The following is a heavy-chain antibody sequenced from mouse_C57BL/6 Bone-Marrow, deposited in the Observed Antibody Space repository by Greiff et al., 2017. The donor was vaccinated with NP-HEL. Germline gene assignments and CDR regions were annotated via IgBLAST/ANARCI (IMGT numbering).Heavy chain of an antibody. J-gene: IGHJ4*01. Sequence: EVKLQESGPGLVKPSQSLSLTCSVTGYSITSGYYWNWIRQFPGNKLEWMGYISYDGSNNYNPSLKNRISITRDTSKNQFFLKLNSVTTEDTATYYCARDRILTTVVAGDYAMDYWGQGTSVTVSS. D-gene: IGHD1-1*01. V-gene: IGHV3-6*01. CDR3: ARDRILTTVVAGDYAMDY. CDR2: ISYDGSN. CDR1: GYSITSGYY.